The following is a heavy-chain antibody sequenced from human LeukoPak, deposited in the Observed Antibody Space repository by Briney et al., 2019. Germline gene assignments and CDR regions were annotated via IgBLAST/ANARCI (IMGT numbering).Heavy chain of an antibody. CDR2: IYYSGST. J-gene: IGHJ5*02. D-gene: IGHD5-18*01. V-gene: IGHV4-28*03. CDR1: GYSISSSNW. CDR3: ARDVDTVMVGGGWFDP. Sequence: SGTLSLTCAVSGYSISSSNWWGWIRQPRGKGLEWVGYIYYSGSTYYNPSLKSRVTMSVDTSKNQFSLKLSSVTAVDTAVYYCARDVDTVMVGGGWFDPWGQGTLVTVSS.